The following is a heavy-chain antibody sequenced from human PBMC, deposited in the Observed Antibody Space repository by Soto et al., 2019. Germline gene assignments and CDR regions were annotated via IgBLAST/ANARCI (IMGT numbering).Heavy chain of an antibody. J-gene: IGHJ4*02. CDR1: GGSISNYY. CDR3: ARAAFEFG. D-gene: IGHD3-9*01. CDR2: IYYSGST. V-gene: IGHV4-59*01. Sequence: PSETLSLTFVVSGGSISNYYWSWIRQPPGKGLEWIGYIYYSGSTNYNPSLKSRVTISVDTSKNQFSLKLSSVTPADTAVYYCARAAFEFGWGQGTLVTDS.